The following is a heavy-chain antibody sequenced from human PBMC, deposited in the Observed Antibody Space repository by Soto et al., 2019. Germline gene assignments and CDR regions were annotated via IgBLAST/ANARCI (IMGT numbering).Heavy chain of an antibody. CDR3: ARSLEGTTVTNWFDP. CDR2: ITPVFGTA. Sequence: QVQLVQSGAEVKKPGSSVKVSCKASADTFNSYSLSWLRQAPGQRLEWMGGITPVFGTADYEQSFEDRLTITAEDSTSTVYMELSSLRSDDTAVYYCARSLEGTTVTNWFDPWGQGALVTVSS. V-gene: IGHV1-69*01. J-gene: IGHJ5*02. CDR1: ADTFNSYS. D-gene: IGHD4-17*01.